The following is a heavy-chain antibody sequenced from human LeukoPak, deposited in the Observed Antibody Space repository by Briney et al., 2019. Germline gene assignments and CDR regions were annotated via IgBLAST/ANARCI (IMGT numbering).Heavy chain of an antibody. J-gene: IGHJ4*02. CDR2: IRFDGTTK. D-gene: IGHD3-9*01. CDR1: GCTFSSYP. Sequence: GGSLRLSCTASGCTFSSYPMHWVRQAPGMGLERVAVIRFDGTTKYYVDSVKGRFTITRDNSKSALYLQMNSLRAEDTAVYYCARQYYDILTGHYNLPDYWGQGTLVTVSP. CDR3: ARQYYDILTGHYNLPDY. V-gene: IGHV3-33*01.